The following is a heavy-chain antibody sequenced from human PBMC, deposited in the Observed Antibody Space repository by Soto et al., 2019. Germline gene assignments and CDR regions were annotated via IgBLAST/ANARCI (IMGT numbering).Heavy chain of an antibody. D-gene: IGHD4-17*01. J-gene: IGHJ4*02. CDR1: GFTFSGYG. Sequence: WGLQRVSCAASGFTFSGYGGSWVRQAPGKGLEWVSAISGSGGSTYYADSVKGRFTISRDNSKNTLYLQMNSLRAEDTAVYYCAIRKVTTLYWGQGTLVTVSS. V-gene: IGHV3-23*01. CDR2: ISGSGGST. CDR3: AIRKVTTLY.